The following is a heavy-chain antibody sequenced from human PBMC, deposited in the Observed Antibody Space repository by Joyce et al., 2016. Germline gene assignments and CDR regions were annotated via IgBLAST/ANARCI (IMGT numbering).Heavy chain of an antibody. CDR2: IYNSETT. D-gene: IGHD3-10*01. Sequence: HLQESGPGLVKPSETLSLTCTISGDSFSDTSYYWSWIRQPPVKGLEWLGFIYNSETTHYNPSLGGRLSISAGAAKKQFSLRLTSVTSAYTAVYYCATSLPSRVGGFQFFGLDVWGQGTTVIVS. J-gene: IGHJ6*02. V-gene: IGHV4-61*01. CDR1: GDSFSDTSYY. CDR3: ATSLPSRVGGFQFFGLDV.